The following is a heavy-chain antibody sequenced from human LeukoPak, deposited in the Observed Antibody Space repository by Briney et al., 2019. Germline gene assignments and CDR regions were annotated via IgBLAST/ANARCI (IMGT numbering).Heavy chain of an antibody. Sequence: SETLSLTCAVYGGSFSGYYWSWIRQPPGKGLEWIGSIYYSGSTYYNPSLKSRVTISVDTSKNQFSLKLSSVTAADTAVYYCAGPAIVGATRVYYFDYWGQGTLVTVSS. D-gene: IGHD1-26*01. CDR2: IYYSGST. CDR1: GGSFSGYY. V-gene: IGHV4-34*01. CDR3: AGPAIVGATRVYYFDY. J-gene: IGHJ4*02.